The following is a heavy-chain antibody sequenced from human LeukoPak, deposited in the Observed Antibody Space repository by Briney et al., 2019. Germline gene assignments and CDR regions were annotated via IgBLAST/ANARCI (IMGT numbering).Heavy chain of an antibody. CDR3: ARGGYCSGGNCYGYFDY. D-gene: IGHD2-15*01. CDR1: GFTVSNNY. J-gene: IGHJ4*02. CDR2: IYSGGTT. V-gene: IGHV3-66*01. Sequence: QPGVSLRLSCAASGFTVSNNYISWVRQAPGKGLEWVSVIYSGGTTYYADSVKGRFTISRDNSKNTLYLLMNSLRAEDTAVYNCARGGYCSGGNCYGYFDYWGQGTLVTVSS.